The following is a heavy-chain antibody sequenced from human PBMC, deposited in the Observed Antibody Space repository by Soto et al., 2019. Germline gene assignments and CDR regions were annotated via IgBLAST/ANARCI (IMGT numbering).Heavy chain of an antibody. CDR2: INPETGGT. Sequence: ASVKVSCKASGYTFTGYYVHWVREAPGQGLEWMGWINPETGGTSYAQKFQGRVTLSRDTSINKAYLELSRLRFDDAAVYFCARERYQVISDGMDVWGQGTTVTVSS. D-gene: IGHD2-2*01. J-gene: IGHJ6*02. CDR3: ARERYQVISDGMDV. CDR1: GYTFTGYY. V-gene: IGHV1-2*02.